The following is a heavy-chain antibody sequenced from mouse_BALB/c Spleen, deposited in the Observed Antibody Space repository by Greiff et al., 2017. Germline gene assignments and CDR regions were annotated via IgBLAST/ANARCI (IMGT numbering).Heavy chain of an antibody. CDR2: ISSGSSTI. Sequence: EVKLVESGGGLVQPGGSRKLSCAASGFTFSSFGMHWVRQAPEKGLEWVAYISSGSSTIYYADTVKGRFTISRDNPKNTLFLQMTSIRSEDTAMYYCARSHYGNQFAYWGQGTLVTVSA. CDR1: GFTFSSFG. J-gene: IGHJ3*01. CDR3: ARSHYGNQFAY. V-gene: IGHV5-17*02. D-gene: IGHD2-1*01.